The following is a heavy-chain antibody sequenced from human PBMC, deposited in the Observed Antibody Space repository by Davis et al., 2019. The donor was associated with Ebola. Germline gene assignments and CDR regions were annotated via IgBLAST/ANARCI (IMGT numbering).Heavy chain of an antibody. V-gene: IGHV3-7*03. CDR3: ASLTSVSAPPK. Sequence: PGGSLRLSCKVSGFTFSSHWMSWVRQAPGKGLEWVANIKPDGSQKYYVDSVRGRLTISADKSITTAYLQWSSLKASDTAMYYCASLTSVSAPPKWGQGTLVTVSS. J-gene: IGHJ4*02. CDR1: GFTFSSHW. D-gene: IGHD5/OR15-5a*01. CDR2: IKPDGSQK.